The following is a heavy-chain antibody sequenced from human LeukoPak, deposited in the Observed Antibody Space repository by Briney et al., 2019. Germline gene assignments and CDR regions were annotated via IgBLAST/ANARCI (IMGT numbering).Heavy chain of an antibody. CDR1: GFTFSSYN. CDR3: AKGTYGSGRLSFFDN. CDR2: IDTSSRYI. D-gene: IGHD3-10*01. Sequence: PGGSLRLSCAASGFTFSSYNMDWVRQAPGKGLEWVSFIDTSSRYIYQADSVKGRFTISRDNAKSSLFLQMNSLRAEDTAVYHCAKGTYGSGRLSFFDNWGQGTLVTVSS. J-gene: IGHJ4*02. V-gene: IGHV3-21*04.